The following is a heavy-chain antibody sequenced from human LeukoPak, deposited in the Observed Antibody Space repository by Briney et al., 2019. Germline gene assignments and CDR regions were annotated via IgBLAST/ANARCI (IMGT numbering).Heavy chain of an antibody. CDR2: IYYSGST. V-gene: IGHV4-59*01. D-gene: IGHD3-10*01. CDR1: GGSISSYY. J-gene: IGHJ4*02. Sequence: PSETLSLTCTVPGGSISSYYWSWIRQPPGKGLEWIGYIYYSGSTNYNPSLKSRVTISVDTSKNQFSLKLSSVTAADTAVYYCASLRFYGSGSYYRKYYFDYWGQGTLVTVSS. CDR3: ASLRFYGSGSYYRKYYFDY.